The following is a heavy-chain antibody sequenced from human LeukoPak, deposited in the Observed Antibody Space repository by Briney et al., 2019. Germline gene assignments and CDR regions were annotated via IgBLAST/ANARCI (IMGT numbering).Heavy chain of an antibody. J-gene: IGHJ6*02. CDR1: GGSISSGGYY. CDR3: ARDKASEVTPSGYYGMDV. Sequence: SETLSLTCTVSGGSISSGGYYWSWIRQHPGKGLGWIGYIYYSGSTYYNPSLKSRVTISVDTSKNQFSLKLSSVTAADTAVYYCARDKASEVTPSGYYGMDVWGQGTTVTVSS. CDR2: IYYSGST. D-gene: IGHD4-23*01. V-gene: IGHV4-31*03.